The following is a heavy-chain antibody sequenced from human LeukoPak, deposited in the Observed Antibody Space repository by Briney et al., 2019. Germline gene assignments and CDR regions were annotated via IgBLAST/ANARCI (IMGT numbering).Heavy chain of an antibody. CDR2: INPNSGGT. V-gene: IGHV1-2*02. CDR1: GYTFTGYY. J-gene: IGHJ6*02. D-gene: IGHD3-9*01. CDR3: ARAPGEGFDWLYYYYYGMDV. Sequence: ASVKVSCKASGYTFTGYYMHWVRQAPGQGLEWMGWINPNSGGTNYAQKFQGRVTMTRDTSISTAYMELSRLRSDDTAVYYCARAPGEGFDWLYYYYYGMDVWGQGTTVTVSS.